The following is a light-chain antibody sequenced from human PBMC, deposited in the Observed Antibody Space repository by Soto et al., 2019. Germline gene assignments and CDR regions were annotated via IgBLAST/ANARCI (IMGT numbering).Light chain of an antibody. CDR2: EVT. CDR3: GSKAGSDKHVV. J-gene: IGLJ2*01. CDR1: RFNIGRYS. Sequence: QSVLTQPPSASGTPGQTVIMSCSGSRFNIGRYSVNWYQQFPGTAPKLVVSEVTKRPSGVPDRFSGSRSGTTAFLTISGLQTEDEADYYCGSKAGSDKHVVFGGGTKLTVL. V-gene: IGLV1-44*01.